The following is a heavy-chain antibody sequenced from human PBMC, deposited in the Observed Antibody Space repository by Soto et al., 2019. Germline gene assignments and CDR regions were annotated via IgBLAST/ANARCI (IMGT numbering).Heavy chain of an antibody. V-gene: IGHV1-8*01. D-gene: IGHD6-13*01. J-gene: IGHJ6*02. CDR3: ANSSSWGGGMEV. CDR2: MNPNSGNT. CDR1: GYTFTSYD. Sequence: GASVKVSCKASGYTFTSYDINWVRQATGQGLEWMGWMNPNSGNTGYAQKFQGRVTMTRNTSISTAYMELSSLRSEDTAVYYCANSSSWGGGMEVWGQGTTVTVSS.